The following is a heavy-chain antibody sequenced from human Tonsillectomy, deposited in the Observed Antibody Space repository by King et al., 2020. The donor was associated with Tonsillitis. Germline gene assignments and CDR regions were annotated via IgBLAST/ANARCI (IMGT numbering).Heavy chain of an antibody. V-gene: IGHV4-30-4*01. D-gene: IGHD2-15*01. J-gene: IGHJ3*02. CDR3: ARKVYCSGGSCGSDAFDI. Sequence: VQLQESGPGLVKPSQTLSLTCTVSGGSISSGDYYWSWVRQPPGKGLEWIGYIYYSGSTYYTPALKSRVTISLDTSKNQFSLKLSSVTAADTAVYYCARKVYCSGGSCGSDAFDIWGQGTMVTVSS. CDR1: GGSISSGDYY. CDR2: IYYSGST.